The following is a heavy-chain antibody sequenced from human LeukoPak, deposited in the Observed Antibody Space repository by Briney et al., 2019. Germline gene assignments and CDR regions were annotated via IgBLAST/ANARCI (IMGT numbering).Heavy chain of an antibody. D-gene: IGHD3-10*01. Sequence: PGGSLRLSCAASGFTFSSSGFIFSDYEMYWVRQAPGKGLEWVAFIRYDGSDTHYADSVRGRFTASRDNSKNTLYLQMNSLRAEDTSVYYCAKDAGRGAMVDYWGQGTLVTVSS. V-gene: IGHV3-30*02. CDR3: AKDAGRGAMVDY. J-gene: IGHJ4*02. CDR2: IRYDGSDT. CDR1: GFTFSSSG.